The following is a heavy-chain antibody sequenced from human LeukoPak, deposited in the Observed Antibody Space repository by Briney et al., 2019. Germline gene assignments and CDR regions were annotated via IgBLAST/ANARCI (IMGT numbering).Heavy chain of an antibody. J-gene: IGHJ5*02. V-gene: IGHV1-69*06. Sequence: PVKVSCKASGGTFSSYAISWVRQAPGQGLEWMGGIIPIFGTANYAQKFQGRVTITADKSTSTAYMELSSLRSEDTAVYYCARGPYYDSKMGTFDPWGQGTLVTVSS. CDR2: IIPIFGTA. CDR1: GGTFSSYA. CDR3: ARGPYYDSKMGTFDP. D-gene: IGHD3-22*01.